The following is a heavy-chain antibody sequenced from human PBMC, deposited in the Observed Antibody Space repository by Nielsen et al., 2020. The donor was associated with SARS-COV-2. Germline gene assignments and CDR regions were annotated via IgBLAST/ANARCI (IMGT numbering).Heavy chain of an antibody. V-gene: IGHV3-21*01. Sequence: VRQAPGKGLEWVSSISSSSSYIYYADSVKGRFTISRDNAKNSLYLQMNSLRAEDTAVYYCARADGDSGGGYYYYYGMDVWGQGTTVTVSS. CDR2: ISSSSSYI. CDR3: ARADGDSGGGYYYYYGMDV. D-gene: IGHD4-17*01. J-gene: IGHJ6*02.